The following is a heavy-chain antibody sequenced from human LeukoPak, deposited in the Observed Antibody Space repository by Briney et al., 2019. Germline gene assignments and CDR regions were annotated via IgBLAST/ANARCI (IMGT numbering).Heavy chain of an antibody. V-gene: IGHV3-11*04. D-gene: IGHD6-13*01. CDR1: GFTFSDYY. CDR2: ISSSGNTM. CDR3: ARDLGAAGTPRVSDS. Sequence: SGGSLRLSCAASGFTFSDYYMSWIRQAPGKGLEWVSYISSSGNTMYYADSVKGRFTISRDNAKNSLYLQMNSLRAEDTAVYYCARDLGAAGTPRVSDSWGQGTLVTVSS. J-gene: IGHJ4*02.